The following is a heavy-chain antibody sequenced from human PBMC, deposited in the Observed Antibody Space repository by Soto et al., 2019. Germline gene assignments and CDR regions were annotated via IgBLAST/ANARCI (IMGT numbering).Heavy chain of an antibody. V-gene: IGHV3-74*01. Sequence: PGGSLRLSCAASGFTFSSYWMHWVRQAPGKGLVWVSRINSDGSSTGYADSVMGRFTISRDNAKNTLYLKMNSLRAEDTAVYYCARDQGYCSGGSCYVAGYWGQGTLVTVSS. CDR2: INSDGSST. CDR3: ARDQGYCSGGSCYVAGY. J-gene: IGHJ4*02. CDR1: GFTFSSYW. D-gene: IGHD2-15*01.